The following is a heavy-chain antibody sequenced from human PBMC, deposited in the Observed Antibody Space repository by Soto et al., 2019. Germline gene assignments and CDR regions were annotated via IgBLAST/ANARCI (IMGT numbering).Heavy chain of an antibody. CDR1: GGSVSTHY. CDR2: LYNDERT. Sequence: PSETLSLTCTVSGGSVSTHYWSLIRQPAGKGLEWLGRLYNDERTNYNPSLKSRVTMSMDTSKNQFSLKLNSVTAADSAVYFCAREPLAHSYFDFWGQGTLVTVSS. CDR3: AREPLAHSYFDF. J-gene: IGHJ4*02. V-gene: IGHV4-4*07.